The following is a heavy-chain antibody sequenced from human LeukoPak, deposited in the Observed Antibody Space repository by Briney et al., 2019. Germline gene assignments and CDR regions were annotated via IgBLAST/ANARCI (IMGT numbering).Heavy chain of an antibody. Sequence: PGGSLRLSCAASGFTFSSYWMSWVRQAPGKGLEWVANIKQDGSEKYYVDSVKGRFTISRDNAKNSLYLQMNSLRAEDTAAYYCAKLRPGIAVAGRGFFDYWGQGTLVTVSS. CDR1: GFTFSSYW. V-gene: IGHV3-7*01. J-gene: IGHJ4*02. CDR3: AKLRPGIAVAGRGFFDY. CDR2: IKQDGSEK. D-gene: IGHD6-19*01.